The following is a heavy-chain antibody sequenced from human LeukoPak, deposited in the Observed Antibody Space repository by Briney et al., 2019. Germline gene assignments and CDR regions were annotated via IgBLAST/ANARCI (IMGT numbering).Heavy chain of an antibody. J-gene: IGHJ3*02. D-gene: IGHD6-13*01. CDR1: GFTFDSYV. V-gene: IGHV3-30*03. CDR2: ISFDGSNK. Sequence: GGFLRLSCAASGFTFDSYVMHWVRQAPGKGLEWVALISFDGSNKYYADSVKGRFTTSRDNSKNTLFLQMNSLRAEDSAVYYCATELRIAAAGFDAFDIWGQGTMVTVSS. CDR3: ATELRIAAAGFDAFDI.